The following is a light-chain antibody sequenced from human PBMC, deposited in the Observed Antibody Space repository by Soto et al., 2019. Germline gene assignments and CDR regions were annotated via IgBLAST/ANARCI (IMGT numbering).Light chain of an antibody. V-gene: IGKV1-5*01. CDR3: EHDYRTPYT. J-gene: IGKJ2*01. CDR1: ESIRNW. Sequence: DIQMTQSPSPLSASVGDRVTITCRASESIRNWLAWYQQKPGKAPNLLIYEASKLESGVPSRFSGSGSVTEFTLTISGLQPNDVATYDCEHDYRTPYTLGQGTRL. CDR2: EAS.